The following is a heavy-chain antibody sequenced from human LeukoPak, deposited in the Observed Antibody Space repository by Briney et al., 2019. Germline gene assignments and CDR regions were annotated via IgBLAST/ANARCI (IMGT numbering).Heavy chain of an antibody. J-gene: IGHJ4*02. CDR2: IRYDGSNK. CDR3: AIIGGYYYDSSGYPEKNYFDY. Sequence: PGGSLRLSCAASGFTFSSYGMHWVRQAPGKGLEWVAFIRYDGSNKYYADSVKGRFTISRDNSKNTLYLQMNSLRAEDTAVYYCAIIGGYYYDSSGYPEKNYFDYWGQGTLVTVSS. CDR1: GFTFSSYG. V-gene: IGHV3-30*02. D-gene: IGHD3-22*01.